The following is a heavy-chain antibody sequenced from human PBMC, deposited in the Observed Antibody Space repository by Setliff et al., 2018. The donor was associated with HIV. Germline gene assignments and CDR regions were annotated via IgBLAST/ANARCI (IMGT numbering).Heavy chain of an antibody. V-gene: IGHV1-2*02. D-gene: IGHD4-17*01. CDR2: INPNSGGT. Sequence: ASVKVSCKASEYTFTGYYMHWVRQAPGQGLEWMGWINPNSGGTNYAQNFQGRVTMTRDTSISTDYMELSRLKSEDTAVYDCTRWAYGDSLGMNWFDHWGQGTLVTVSS. CDR3: TRWAYGDSLGMNWFDH. CDR1: EYTFTGYY. J-gene: IGHJ5*02.